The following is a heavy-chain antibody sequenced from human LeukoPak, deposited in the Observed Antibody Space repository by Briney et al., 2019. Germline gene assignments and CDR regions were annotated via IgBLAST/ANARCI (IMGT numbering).Heavy chain of an antibody. CDR2: IYYSGST. CDR3: ARDGPRDYYDSSGVYYFDY. D-gene: IGHD3-22*01. V-gene: IGHV4-30-4*01. J-gene: IGHJ4*02. CDR1: GGSISSGDYY. Sequence: SETLSLTCTVSGGSISSGDYYWSWIRQPPGKGLEWIGYIYYSGSTYYNPSLKSRVTISVGTSKNQFSLKLSSVTAADTAVYYCARDGPRDYYDSSGVYYFDYWGQGTLVTVSS.